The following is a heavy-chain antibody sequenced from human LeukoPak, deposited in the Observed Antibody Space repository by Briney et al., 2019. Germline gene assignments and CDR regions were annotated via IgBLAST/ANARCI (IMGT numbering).Heavy chain of an antibody. CDR1: GYSISSGYY. Sequence: SETLSLTCTVSGYSISSGYYWGWIRQPPGKGLEWIGSIYYSGSTNHNPSLKSRVTISVDTSKNQFSLKLSSVTAADTAVYYCAREQHDSSSWYWFDPWGQGTLVTVSS. V-gene: IGHV4-38-2*02. CDR3: AREQHDSSSWYWFDP. D-gene: IGHD6-13*01. J-gene: IGHJ5*02. CDR2: IYYSGST.